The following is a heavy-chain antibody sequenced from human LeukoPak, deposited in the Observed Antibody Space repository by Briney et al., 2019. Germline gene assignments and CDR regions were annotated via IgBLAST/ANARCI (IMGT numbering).Heavy chain of an antibody. Sequence: ASVKVSCKASGYTFTSYGISWVRQAPGQGLEWMGWISAYNGNTNYAQKFQGRVTMTRDTSISTAYMELSRLRSDDTAVYYCAVPTYYYDSSGQAFDYWGQGTLVTVSS. CDR3: AVPTYYYDSSGQAFDY. J-gene: IGHJ4*02. CDR2: ISAYNGNT. CDR1: GYTFTSYG. D-gene: IGHD3-22*01. V-gene: IGHV1-18*01.